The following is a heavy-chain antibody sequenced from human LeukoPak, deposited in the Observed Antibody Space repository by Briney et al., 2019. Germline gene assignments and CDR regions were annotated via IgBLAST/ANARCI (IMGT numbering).Heavy chain of an antibody. CDR2: IYPGDSDT. CDR3: ARPSPYSSSWYSLGDAFDI. Sequence: GESLKISCKVSGYIFTSYWIGWVRQMPGKGLEWMGIIYPGDSDTRYSPSFQGQVTISADKSISTAYLQWSSLKASDTAMYYCARPSPYSSSWYSLGDAFDIWGQGTMVTVSS. D-gene: IGHD6-13*01. V-gene: IGHV5-51*01. J-gene: IGHJ3*02. CDR1: GYIFTSYW.